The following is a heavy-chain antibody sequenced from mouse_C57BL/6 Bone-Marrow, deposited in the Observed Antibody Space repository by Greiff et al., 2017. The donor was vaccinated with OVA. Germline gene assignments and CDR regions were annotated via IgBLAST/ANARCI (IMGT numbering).Heavy chain of an antibody. CDR3: ARWSYYGSRFAY. J-gene: IGHJ3*01. D-gene: IGHD1-1*01. Sequence: QVQLQQSGAELVMPGASVKLSCKASGYTFTSYWMHWVKQRPGQGLEWIGEIDPSDSYTNYNQKFKGKSTLTVDKSSSTAYMQLSSLTSEDSAVYYCARWSYYGSRFAYWGQGTLVTVSA. CDR1: GYTFTSYW. V-gene: IGHV1-69*01. CDR2: IDPSDSYT.